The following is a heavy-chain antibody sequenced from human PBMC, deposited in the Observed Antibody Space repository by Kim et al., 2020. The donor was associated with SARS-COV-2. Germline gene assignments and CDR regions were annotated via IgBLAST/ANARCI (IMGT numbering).Heavy chain of an antibody. Sequence: ASVKVSCKASGYTFTSYYMHWVRQAPGQGLEWMGIINPSGGSTSYSQKFQGRVTMTRDTSTSTAYMELSSLRSEDTAVYYCARASSFGELFEIDGDYWGQGTLVTVS. CDR1: GYTFTSYY. J-gene: IGHJ4*02. D-gene: IGHD3-10*01. CDR3: ARASSFGELFEIDGDY. CDR2: INPSGGST. V-gene: IGHV1-46*01.